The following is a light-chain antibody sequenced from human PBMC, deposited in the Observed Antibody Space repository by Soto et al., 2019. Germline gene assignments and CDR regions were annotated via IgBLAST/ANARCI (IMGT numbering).Light chain of an antibody. Sequence: DIQLAQSPSTLSASVGDRLIITCRATQSINWLAWYQQKPGKAPKLLIFVASRLESGVPSRFSGSGSGTEFTLTISSLQPDDFGTYYCQHYDTYSPMWTFGQGTKVDVK. J-gene: IGKJ1*01. CDR3: QHYDTYSPMWT. V-gene: IGKV1-5*03. CDR2: VAS. CDR1: QSINW.